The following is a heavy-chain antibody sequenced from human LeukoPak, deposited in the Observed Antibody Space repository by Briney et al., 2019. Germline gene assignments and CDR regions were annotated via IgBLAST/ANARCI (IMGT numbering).Heavy chain of an antibody. CDR1: GGSISSGSYY. Sequence: SQTLSLTCTVSGGSISSGSYYWSWIRQPAGKGLEWIGSIYYSGSTYYNPSLKSRVTISVDTSKNQFSLKLSSVTAADTAVYYCAREGYDFWNAFDIWGQGTMVTVSS. V-gene: IGHV4-61*02. J-gene: IGHJ3*02. CDR2: IYYSGST. CDR3: AREGYDFWNAFDI. D-gene: IGHD3-3*01.